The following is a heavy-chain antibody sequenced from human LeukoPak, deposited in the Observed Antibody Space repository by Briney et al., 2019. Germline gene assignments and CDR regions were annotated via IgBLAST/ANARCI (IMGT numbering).Heavy chain of an antibody. CDR1: GGTFSSYA. D-gene: IGHD2-15*01. V-gene: IGHV1-69*04. CDR2: IIPILGIA. Sequence: SVKVSCKASGGTFSSYAISWVRQAPGQGLEWMGRIIPILGIANYAQKFQGSVTITADKSTSTAYMELSSLRSEDTAVYYCARVRVCSGGSCYGPDNWFDPWGQGTLVTVSS. J-gene: IGHJ5*02. CDR3: ARVRVCSGGSCYGPDNWFDP.